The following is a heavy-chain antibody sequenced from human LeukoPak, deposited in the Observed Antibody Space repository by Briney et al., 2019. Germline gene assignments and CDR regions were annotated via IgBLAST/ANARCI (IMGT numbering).Heavy chain of an antibody. J-gene: IGHJ5*02. V-gene: IGHV1-18*01. D-gene: IGHD6-19*01. CDR1: GYTFTSYG. CDR2: ISAYNGNT. CDR3: ARAAAACSLIAVAWSPFSHWFDP. Sequence: ASVKASCKASGYTFTSYGISWVRQTPGQGLEWMGWISAYNGNTNYAQKLQGRVTMTTDTSTSTAYMELRSLRSDDTAVYYCARAAAACSLIAVAWSPFSHWFDPWGQGTLVTVSS.